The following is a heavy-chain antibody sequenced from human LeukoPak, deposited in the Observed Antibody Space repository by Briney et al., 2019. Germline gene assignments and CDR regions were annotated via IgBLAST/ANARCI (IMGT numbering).Heavy chain of an antibody. J-gene: IGHJ6*03. D-gene: IGHD1-14*01. V-gene: IGHV4-59*01. CDR2: IYYSGST. CDR1: GGSISTYY. Sequence: SETLSLTCTVSGGSISTYYWSWIRQPPGKGLEWIGYIYYSGSTNYNPSLKSRGTISVDTSKNQFSLKLSSVTAADTAVYYCARVPPGYYYYMDVWGKGTTVTISS. CDR3: ARVPPGYYYYMDV.